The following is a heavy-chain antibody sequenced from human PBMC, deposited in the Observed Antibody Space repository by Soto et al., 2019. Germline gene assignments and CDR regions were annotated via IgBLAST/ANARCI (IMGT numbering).Heavy chain of an antibody. D-gene: IGHD3-16*02. Sequence: QVQLQESGPGLVRPSETLSLTCTVSGDSLSTYYWSWIRQPAGERLEWIGRIHDTGRTNYNPSLKSRVTMSVDTSKNQCSLRVNSVAAADTAVYYCARESVSGTYRFDSWGQGTLVTVSS. CDR2: IHDTGRT. CDR3: ARESVSGTYRFDS. CDR1: GDSLSTYY. V-gene: IGHV4-4*07. J-gene: IGHJ4*02.